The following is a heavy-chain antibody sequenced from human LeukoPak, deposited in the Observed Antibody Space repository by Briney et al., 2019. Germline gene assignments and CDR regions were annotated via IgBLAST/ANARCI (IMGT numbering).Heavy chain of an antibody. CDR2: IHTSGST. D-gene: IGHD3-22*01. CDR1: GVSISSYY. J-gene: IGHJ4*02. Sequence: PSETLSLTCTVSGVSISSYYWSWLRQPVGKGLEWIGRIHTSGSTNYNPSLKSRVTMSVDTSKNQFSLKLSSVTAADTAVYYCARDSYYYDSSGYSRFDYWGQGTLVTVSS. CDR3: ARDSYYYDSSGYSRFDY. V-gene: IGHV4-4*07.